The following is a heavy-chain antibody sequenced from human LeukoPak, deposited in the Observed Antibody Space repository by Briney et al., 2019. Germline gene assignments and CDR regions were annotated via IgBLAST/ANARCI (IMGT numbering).Heavy chain of an antibody. Sequence: GASVKVSCKASGYTFTSYYMHWVRQAPGQGLEWMGWINPNSGGTNYAQKFRGRVTMTRDTSISTAYMELSRLRSDDTAVYYCATMIPPPTYSSSWYWFDPWGQGTLVTVSS. D-gene: IGHD6-13*01. CDR2: INPNSGGT. J-gene: IGHJ5*02. CDR1: GYTFTSYY. CDR3: ATMIPPPTYSSSWYWFDP. V-gene: IGHV1-2*02.